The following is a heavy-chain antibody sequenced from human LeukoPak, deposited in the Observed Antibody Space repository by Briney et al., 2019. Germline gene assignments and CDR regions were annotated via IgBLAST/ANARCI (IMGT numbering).Heavy chain of an antibody. CDR2: IYTSGST. V-gene: IGHV4-61*02. CDR1: GGSISSGSYY. J-gene: IGHJ6*03. CDR3: ARAHGDYRYYYYYMDV. Sequence: SQTLSLTCTVSGGSISSGSYYWSWIRQPAGKGLEWIGRIYTSGSTNYNPSLKSRVTISVDTSKNQFSLKLSSVTAADTAVYYCARAHGDYRYYYYYMDVWGKGTTVTVSS. D-gene: IGHD4-17*01.